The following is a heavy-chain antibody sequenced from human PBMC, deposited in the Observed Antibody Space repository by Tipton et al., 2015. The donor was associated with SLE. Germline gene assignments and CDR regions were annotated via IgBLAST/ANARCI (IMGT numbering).Heavy chain of an antibody. CDR2: IYNSGST. CDR3: ARAAGGQQLPTVDY. J-gene: IGHJ4*02. V-gene: IGHV4-61*09. D-gene: IGHD6-13*01. Sequence: TLSLTCTVSGGSISSGSYYWSWIRQPAGKGLEWIGHIYNSGSTNYNPSLKSRVTISVDTSKNQFSLKLSSVTAADTAVYYCARAAGGQQLPTVDYWGQGTLVTVSS. CDR1: GGSISSGSYY.